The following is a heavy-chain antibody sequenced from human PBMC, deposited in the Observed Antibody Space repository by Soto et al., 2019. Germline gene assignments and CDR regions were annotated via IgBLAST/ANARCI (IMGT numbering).Heavy chain of an antibody. CDR3: ARIFGVVIQGHYMDV. D-gene: IGHD3-3*01. CDR2: IYYSGST. Sequence: QLQLQESGPGLVKPSETLSLTCTVSGGSISSSSYYWGWIRQPPGKGLEWIGSIYYSGSTYYNPSLKSRVTISVDTSKNQFSLKLSSVTAADTAVYYRARIFGVVIQGHYMDVWGKGTTVTVSS. V-gene: IGHV4-39*01. CDR1: GGSISSSSYY. J-gene: IGHJ6*03.